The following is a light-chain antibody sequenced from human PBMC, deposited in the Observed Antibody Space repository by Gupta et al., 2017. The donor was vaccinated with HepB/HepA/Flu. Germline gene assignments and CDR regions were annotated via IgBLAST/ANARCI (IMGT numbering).Light chain of an antibody. Sequence: QSLLTQPPSASGTPGQRVIITCYGGSSNIGKNTVTWYQQLPGTAPKLLIYSDNQRPSGVPDRFSGSRSGTSASLAISGLQSQDEADYYCAAWDDSLWVFGGGTKLTVL. CDR1: SSNIGKNT. CDR2: SDN. CDR3: AAWDDSLWV. J-gene: IGLJ3*02. V-gene: IGLV1-44*01.